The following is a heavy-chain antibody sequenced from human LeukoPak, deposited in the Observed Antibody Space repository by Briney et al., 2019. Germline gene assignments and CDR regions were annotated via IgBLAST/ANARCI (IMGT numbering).Heavy chain of an antibody. D-gene: IGHD3-10*01. CDR2: IYTSGST. CDR3: ARGLWFGELNRNWFDP. Sequence: SETLSLTCAVYGGSFSGYYWSWIRQPAGKGLERIGRIYTSGSTNYNPSLKSRVTISVDTSKNQFSLKLSSVTAADTAVYYCARGLWFGELNRNWFDPWGQGTLVTVSS. CDR1: GGSFSGYY. V-gene: IGHV4-59*10. J-gene: IGHJ5*02.